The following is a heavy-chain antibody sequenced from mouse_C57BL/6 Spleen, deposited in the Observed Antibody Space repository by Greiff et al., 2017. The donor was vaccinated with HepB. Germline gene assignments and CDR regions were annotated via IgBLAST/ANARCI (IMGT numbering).Heavy chain of an antibody. CDR3: ARSHERGYFDY. J-gene: IGHJ2*01. D-gene: IGHD6-1*01. V-gene: IGHV1-59*01. CDR2: IDPSDSYT. CDR1: GYTFTSYW. Sequence: QVQLQQSGAELVRPGTSVKLSCKASGYTFTSYWMHWVKQRPGQGLEWIGVIDPSDSYTNYNQKFKGKATLTVDTSSSTAYMQLSSLTSEDSAVYYCARSHERGYFDYWGQGTTLTVSS.